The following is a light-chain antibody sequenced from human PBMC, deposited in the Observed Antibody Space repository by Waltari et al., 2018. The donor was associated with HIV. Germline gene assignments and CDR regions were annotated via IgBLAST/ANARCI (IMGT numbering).Light chain of an antibody. CDR1: SSDVGSYNL. CDR3: CSYVGSSTSWV. CDR2: EGT. Sequence: QSALTQPASVSGSPGQSITISCTGTSSDVGSYNLVSWYQQRPGKAPKLMIYEGTERPAGVSNRFSGSKSGNTASLTIAGLQAEDEADYYCCSYVGSSTSWVFGGGTKLTVL. V-gene: IGLV2-23*01. J-gene: IGLJ3*02.